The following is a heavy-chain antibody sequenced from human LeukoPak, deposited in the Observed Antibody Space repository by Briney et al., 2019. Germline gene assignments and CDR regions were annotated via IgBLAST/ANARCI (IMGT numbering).Heavy chain of an antibody. V-gene: IGHV3-11*01. CDR3: ARGHYGMDV. J-gene: IGHJ6*02. CDR2: ISPSGSSI. Sequence: PGGSLRLSCAASGFTFRDHYMSWIRQAPGKGLEWISYISPSGSSIYYADSVKGRFTISRDNAKNSLNLQMNSRRAEDTAMYYCARGHYGMDVWGQGTTVTVSS. CDR1: GFTFRDHY.